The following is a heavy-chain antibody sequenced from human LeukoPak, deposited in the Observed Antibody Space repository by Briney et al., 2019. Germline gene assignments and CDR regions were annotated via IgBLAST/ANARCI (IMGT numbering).Heavy chain of an antibody. V-gene: IGHV3-66*01. J-gene: IGHJ4*02. CDR1: GFTVSSNY. CDR2: IYSGGST. Sequence: GGSLRLSCAASGFTVSSNYMSWVRQAPGKGLEWVSVIYSGGSTYYADSVKGRFTISRGNSKNTLYLQMNSLRAEDTAVYYCARVFSNYGDYFDYWGQGTLVTVSS. CDR3: ARVFSNYGDYFDY. D-gene: IGHD4-17*01.